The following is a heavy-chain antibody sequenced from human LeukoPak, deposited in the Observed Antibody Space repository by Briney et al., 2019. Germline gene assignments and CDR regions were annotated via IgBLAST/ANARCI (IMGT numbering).Heavy chain of an antibody. V-gene: IGHV6-1*01. CDR3: ARDLVVVPAAIGGDYYYYGMDV. D-gene: IGHD2-2*01. J-gene: IGHJ6*02. CDR2: TYCRYKWYN. Sequence: SQTLSLTRAISRDSVSRNSAAWNWIRQSPSRGLEWLGRTYCRYKWYNDYAVTVKSRITINPDTSKNQFSLQLNSVTPEDTAVYYCARDLVVVPAAIGGDYYYYGMDVWGQGTTVTVSS. CDR1: RDSVSRNSAA.